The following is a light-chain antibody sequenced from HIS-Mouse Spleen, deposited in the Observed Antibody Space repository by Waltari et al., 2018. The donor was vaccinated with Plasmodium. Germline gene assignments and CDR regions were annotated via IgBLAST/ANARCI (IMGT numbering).Light chain of an antibody. J-gene: IGLJ3*02. V-gene: IGLV3-10*01. CDR2: EDS. CDR3: YSTDSSGNHRV. CDR1: ALPKDY. Sequence: SYELTQPPSVSVSPGQTARITCSGDALPKDYAYWYQQKSGQAPVLVIYEDSKRPSGITERFSGSSSGTMATLTISGAQVEDEADYYCYSTDSSGNHRVFGGGIKLTVL.